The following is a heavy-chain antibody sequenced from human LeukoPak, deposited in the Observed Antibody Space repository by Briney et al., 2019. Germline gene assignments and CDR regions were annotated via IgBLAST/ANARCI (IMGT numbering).Heavy chain of an antibody. CDR2: IYSSGST. Sequence: SETLSLTCTVSGGSINSYYWSWIPQPAGKGLEWIGRIYSSGSTNYNPSLKSRVSMSVDTSKNQFSLKLTSVTAADTAVYYCARGGKATVVTMWGQGILVTVSS. CDR3: ARGGKATVVTM. CDR1: GGSINSYY. D-gene: IGHD4-23*01. J-gene: IGHJ4*02. V-gene: IGHV4-4*07.